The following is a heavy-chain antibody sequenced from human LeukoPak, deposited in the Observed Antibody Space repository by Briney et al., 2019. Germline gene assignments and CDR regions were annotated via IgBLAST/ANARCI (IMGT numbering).Heavy chain of an antibody. D-gene: IGHD1-7*01. CDR3: ARDEGPPRYNWNYGGPDY. CDR1: GYTFTSYG. V-gene: IGHV1-46*01. CDR2: INPSGGST. J-gene: IGHJ4*02. Sequence: ASVKVSCKASGYTFTSYGISWVRQAPGQGLEWMGIINPSGGSTSYAQKFQGRVTMTRDTSTSTFYMDLSTLRSEDTAVYYCARDEGPPRYNWNYGGPDYWGQGTLVTVSS.